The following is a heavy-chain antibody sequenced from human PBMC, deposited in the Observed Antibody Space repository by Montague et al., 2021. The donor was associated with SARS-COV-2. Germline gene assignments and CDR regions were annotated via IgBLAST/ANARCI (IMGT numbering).Heavy chain of an antibody. CDR1: GSSISSSSYY. CDR3: ARQENSSGWFKPDAFDI. CDR2: IYYSGST. V-gene: IGHV4-39*01. J-gene: IGHJ3*02. D-gene: IGHD6-19*01. Sequence: SETLSLTCTVSGSSISSSSYYWGWTRQPPGKGLEWIGSIYYSGSTYHNPSLKSRVTISVDTSKNQFSLKLSSVTAADTAVYYCARQENSSGWFKPDAFDIWGQGTMVTVSS.